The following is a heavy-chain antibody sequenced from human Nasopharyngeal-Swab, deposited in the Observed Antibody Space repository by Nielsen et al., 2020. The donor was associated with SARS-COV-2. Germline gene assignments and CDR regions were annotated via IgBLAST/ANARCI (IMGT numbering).Heavy chain of an antibody. CDR2: ISSSSSYI. V-gene: IGHV3-21*01. Sequence: GSLRLSCAASGFTFSSYEMNWVRQAPGKGLEWVSSISSSSSYIYYADSVKGRFTISRDSAKNSLYLQMNSLRAEDTAVYYCASGKGYYYGSGTFDYWGQGTLVTVSS. J-gene: IGHJ4*02. D-gene: IGHD3-10*01. CDR1: GFTFSSYE. CDR3: ASGKGYYYGSGTFDY.